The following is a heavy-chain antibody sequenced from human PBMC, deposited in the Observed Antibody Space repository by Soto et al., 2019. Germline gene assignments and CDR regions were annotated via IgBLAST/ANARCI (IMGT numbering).Heavy chain of an antibody. D-gene: IGHD3-16*01. CDR3: AAAVPAEYVFPYYYMDV. Sequence: PSETLSLTCTVSGASISSYDLSWIRQSPGKGLEWIGYIYYYGSANYNPSLKSRVTISVDTSKNQVSLRLTSVTAADTGVYYCAAAVPAEYVFPYYYMDVWGKGTTVTVSS. V-gene: IGHV4-59*01. CDR2: IYYYGSA. CDR1: GASISSYD. J-gene: IGHJ6*03.